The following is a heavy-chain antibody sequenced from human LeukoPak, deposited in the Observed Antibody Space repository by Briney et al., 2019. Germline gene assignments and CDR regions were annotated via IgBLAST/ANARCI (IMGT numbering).Heavy chain of an antibody. CDR3: AREEGRSPKTSSGY. CDR1: GFTFSNYG. V-gene: IGHV3-33*01. CDR2: IWYDGSKK. J-gene: IGHJ4*02. D-gene: IGHD3-10*01. Sequence: GGSLRLSCAASGFTFSNYGMHWVRQAPGKGLEWLALIWYDGSKKYYLDSVKGRFTISRDNSKDTLYLQMDSLRAEDTAVYYCAREEGRSPKTSSGYWGQGTLVVVSS.